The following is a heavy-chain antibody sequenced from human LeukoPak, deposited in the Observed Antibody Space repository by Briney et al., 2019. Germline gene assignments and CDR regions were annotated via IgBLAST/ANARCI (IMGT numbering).Heavy chain of an antibody. CDR1: GGSISSYY. J-gene: IGHJ3*02. CDR3: AREGFYDFWRGYYLNDAFDI. Sequence: SETLSLTCTVSGGSISSYYWGWIRQPAGKGLEWIGRIYTSGSTNYNPSLKSRVTMSVDTSKNQFSLKLSSVTAADTVVYYCAREGFYDFWRGYYLNDAFDIWGQGTMVTVSS. CDR2: IYTSGST. V-gene: IGHV4-4*07. D-gene: IGHD3-3*01.